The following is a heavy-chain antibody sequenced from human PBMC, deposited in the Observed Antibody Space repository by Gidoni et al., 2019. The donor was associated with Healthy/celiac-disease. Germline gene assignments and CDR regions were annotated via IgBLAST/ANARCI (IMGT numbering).Heavy chain of an antibody. CDR1: GYTFTSYE. CDR3: ARDCSSTSCQDAFDI. D-gene: IGHD2-2*01. J-gene: IGHJ3*02. CDR2: MHPNSGNT. Sequence: QVQLVQSGAEVKQHGASVKVSCTASGYTFTSYEINWVRQATGQGLEWMGWMHPNSGNTGYAQKFQGRVTMTRNTSISTAYMELSSLRSEDTAVYYCARDCSSTSCQDAFDIWGQGTMVTVSS. V-gene: IGHV1-8*01.